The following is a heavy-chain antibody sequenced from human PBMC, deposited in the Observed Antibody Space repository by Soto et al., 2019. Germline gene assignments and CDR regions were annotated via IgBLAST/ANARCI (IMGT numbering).Heavy chain of an antibody. Sequence: ASVKVSCKASGYTFTSYGISWVRQAPGQGLEWMGWISAYNGNTNYAQKLQGRVTMTTDTSTSTAYMELRSLRSDDTAVYYCARDREVVVAATSYYYYGMDVCGQGTTVTVSS. D-gene: IGHD2-15*01. CDR2: ISAYNGNT. V-gene: IGHV1-18*04. CDR3: ARDREVVVAATSYYYYGMDV. CDR1: GYTFTSYG. J-gene: IGHJ6*02.